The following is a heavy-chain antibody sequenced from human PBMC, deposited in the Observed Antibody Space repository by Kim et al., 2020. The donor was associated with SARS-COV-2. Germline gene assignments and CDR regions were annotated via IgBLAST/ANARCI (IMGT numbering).Heavy chain of an antibody. CDR3: SRDEGPLLWFGLYY. CDR1: GGSISSYY. D-gene: IGHD3-10*01. V-gene: IGHV4-59*13. CDR2: IYYSGST. Sequence: SETLSLTCTVSGGSISSYYWSWIRQPPGKGLEWIGYIYYSGSTNYNPSLKSRVTISVDTSKNQFSLKLSSVTAADTAVYYCSRDEGPLLWFGLYYWGQGTLVTVSS. J-gene: IGHJ4*02.